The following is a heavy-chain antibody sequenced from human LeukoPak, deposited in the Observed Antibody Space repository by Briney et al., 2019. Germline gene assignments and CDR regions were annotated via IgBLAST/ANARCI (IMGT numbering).Heavy chain of an antibody. V-gene: IGHV3-15*01. CDR2: IKSKTDGGTT. CDR1: GFTFSNAW. CDR3: AREGSLLRYFDWKCDY. J-gene: IGHJ4*02. D-gene: IGHD3-9*01. Sequence: GGSLRLSCAASGFTFSNAWMSWVRQAPGKGLEWVGRIKSKTDGGTTDYAAPVKGRFTISRDDSKNTLYLQMGSLRAEDMAVYYCAREGSLLRYFDWKCDYWGQGTLVTVSS.